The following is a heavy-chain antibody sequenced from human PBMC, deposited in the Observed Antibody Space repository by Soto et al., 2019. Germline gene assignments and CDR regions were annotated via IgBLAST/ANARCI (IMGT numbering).Heavy chain of an antibody. CDR1: GFTVSSNY. V-gene: IGHV3-53*01. CDR3: AILSN. Sequence: PGGSLRLSCAASGFTVSSNYMNWVRQAPGKGLEWVSIIYSDGTTSYADSVKGRFTISRDNFKNTLHLQMNSLRAGDTAVYYCAILSNWGQGTLVTGSS. D-gene: IGHD6-6*01. CDR2: IYSDGTT. J-gene: IGHJ4*02.